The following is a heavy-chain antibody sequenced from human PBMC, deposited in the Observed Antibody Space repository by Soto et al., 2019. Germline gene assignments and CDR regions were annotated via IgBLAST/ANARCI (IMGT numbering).Heavy chain of an antibody. V-gene: IGHV3-30*18. CDR2: ISYDGSNK. CDR1: GFTFSSYG. CDR3: AKLYGSGMRLDY. D-gene: IGHD3-10*01. J-gene: IGHJ4*02. Sequence: QVQLVESGGGVVQPGRSLRLSCAASGFTFSSYGMHWVRQAPGKGLEWVAVISYDGSNKYYADSVKGRFTISRDNSKNTLYLQMNSLRAEDTAVYYCAKLYGSGMRLDYWGQGTLVTVSS.